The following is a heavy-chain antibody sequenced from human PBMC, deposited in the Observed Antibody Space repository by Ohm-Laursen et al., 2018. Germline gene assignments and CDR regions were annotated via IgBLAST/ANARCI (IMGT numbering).Heavy chain of an antibody. J-gene: IGHJ3*02. CDR1: DYSISSDYY. CDR3: ARLRRYYDSSGSGAFDI. D-gene: IGHD3-22*01. V-gene: IGHV4-38-2*01. CDR2: IYHDGST. Sequence: SDTLSLTCAVSDYSISSDYYWGWIRQPPEKGLEWIGSIYHDGSTYYNPSLKSRVTISVDTSKNQFSLKLSSVTAADTAVYYCARLRRYYDSSGSGAFDIWGQGTMVTVSS.